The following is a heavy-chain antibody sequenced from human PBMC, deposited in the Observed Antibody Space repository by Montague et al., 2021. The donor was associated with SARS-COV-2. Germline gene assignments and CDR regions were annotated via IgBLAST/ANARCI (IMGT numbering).Heavy chain of an antibody. D-gene: IGHD2-15*01. CDR3: ASPWGCCSGGSCYYVY. V-gene: IGHV4-59*01. J-gene: IGHJ4*02. CDR2: IYYRGSS. Sequence: SETLSLTCTVSGGSISSYYWCWIRHPPAKGLEWIGYIYYRGSSNYYPSLQSRVTISLGTSNNQCSLNLNSVTAADRAAYYCASPWGCCSGGSCYYVYWGQGTLVTVSS. CDR1: GGSISSYY.